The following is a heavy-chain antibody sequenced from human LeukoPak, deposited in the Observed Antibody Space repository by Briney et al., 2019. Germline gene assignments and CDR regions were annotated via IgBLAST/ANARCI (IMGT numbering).Heavy chain of an antibody. CDR3: TRDNGRITMVRGVTYYYYYGMDV. D-gene: IGHD3-10*01. J-gene: IGHJ6*04. CDR1: GFTFSGSA. V-gene: IGHV3-73*01. Sequence: GGSLRLSCAASGFTFSGSAMHWVRQASGKGLEWVGRIRSKANSYATAYAASVKGRFTISRDDSKNTAYLQMNSLKTEDTAVYYCTRDNGRITMVRGVTYYYYYGMDVWGKGTTVTVPS. CDR2: IRSKANSYAT.